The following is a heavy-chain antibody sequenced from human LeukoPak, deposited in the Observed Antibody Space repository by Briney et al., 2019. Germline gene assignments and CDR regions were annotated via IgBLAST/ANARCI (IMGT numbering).Heavy chain of an antibody. Sequence: PGGSLRLSCAASGFTFGSYSMNWVRQAPGKGLEWVSSISSSSTYIYYAGSVKGRFTISRDNAKNSLFLQMNSLRAEDTAVYYCARDKGTEGLLPRGDWYFDLWGRGTLVTVSS. V-gene: IGHV3-21*01. CDR2: ISSSSTYI. CDR3: ARDKGTEGLLPRGDWYFDL. D-gene: IGHD3-3*01. J-gene: IGHJ2*01. CDR1: GFTFGSYS.